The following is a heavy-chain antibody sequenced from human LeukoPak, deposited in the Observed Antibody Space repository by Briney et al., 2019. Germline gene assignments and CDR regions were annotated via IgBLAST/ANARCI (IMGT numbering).Heavy chain of an antibody. D-gene: IGHD3-22*01. V-gene: IGHV1-69*02. Sequence: GASVKVSCKASGGTFSSYTISWVRQAPGQGLEWMGRIIPILGIANYAQKFQGRVTITADKSTSTAYMELSSLRSEDTAVYYCARAHYYDSSGYLIWGQGTMVTVSS. CDR3: ARAHYYDSSGYLI. CDR1: GGTFSSYT. J-gene: IGHJ3*02. CDR2: IIPILGIA.